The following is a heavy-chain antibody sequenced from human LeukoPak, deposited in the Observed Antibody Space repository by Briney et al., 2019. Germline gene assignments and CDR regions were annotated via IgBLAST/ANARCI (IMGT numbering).Heavy chain of an antibody. CDR2: ISGSGGST. D-gene: IGHD6-19*01. CDR3: AKSPLYSSGWWEYFQH. J-gene: IGHJ1*01. Sequence: GGSLRLSCAASGFTFSSYAMSWVRQAPGKGLEWVSAISGSGGSTYYADSVKGRFTISRDNSKNTLYLQMNSLRAEDTAVYYCAKSPLYSSGWWEYFQHWGQGTLVTVSS. V-gene: IGHV3-23*01. CDR1: GFTFSSYA.